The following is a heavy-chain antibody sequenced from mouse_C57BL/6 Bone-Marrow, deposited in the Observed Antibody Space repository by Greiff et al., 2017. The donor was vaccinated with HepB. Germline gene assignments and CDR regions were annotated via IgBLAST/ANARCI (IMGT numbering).Heavy chain of an antibody. J-gene: IGHJ2*01. CDR3: ARGNYLYYFDY. CDR1: GYTFTDYN. CDR2: INPNNGGT. D-gene: IGHD5-5*01. Sequence: VQLQQSGPELVKPGASVKMSCKASGYTFTDYNMHWVKQSHGKSLEWIGYINPNNGGTSYNQKFKGKAKLTVNKASSTAYMELRSLTSEDSAVYYCARGNYLYYFDYWGQGTTRTVSS. V-gene: IGHV1-22*01.